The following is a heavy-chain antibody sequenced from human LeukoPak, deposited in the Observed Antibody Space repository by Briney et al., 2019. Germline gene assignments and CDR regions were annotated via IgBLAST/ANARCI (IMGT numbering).Heavy chain of an antibody. V-gene: IGHV1-8*01. D-gene: IGHD2-15*01. CDR3: ARVRYCSGGSCYAFVAFDI. CDR2: MNPNSGNT. J-gene: IGHJ3*02. CDR1: GYTFTSYD. Sequence: GASVKVSCKASGYTFTSYDINWVRQATGQGLEWMGWMNPNSGNTGYAQKLQGRVTMTRNTSISTAYMELSSLRSEDTAVYYCARVRYCSGGSCYAFVAFDIWGQGTMVTVSS.